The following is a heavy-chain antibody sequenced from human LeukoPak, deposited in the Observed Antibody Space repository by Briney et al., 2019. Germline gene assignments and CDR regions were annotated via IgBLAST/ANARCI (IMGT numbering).Heavy chain of an antibody. V-gene: IGHV3-13*01. CDR3: ARGPPRGKYYYMDV. Sequence: GGSLRLSCAASRFTFSSFDMHWVRQPTGQGLEWVSTIGTASDTYYPGSVEGRFTLSRDNAKNSLYLQMNSLTAGDTAVYHCARGPPRGKYYYMDVWGKGTTVTVSS. J-gene: IGHJ6*03. CDR1: RFTFSSFD. CDR2: IGTASDT. D-gene: IGHD1-1*01.